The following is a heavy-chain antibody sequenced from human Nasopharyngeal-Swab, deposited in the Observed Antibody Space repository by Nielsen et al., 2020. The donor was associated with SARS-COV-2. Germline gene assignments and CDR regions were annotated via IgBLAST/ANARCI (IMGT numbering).Heavy chain of an antibody. J-gene: IGHJ4*02. Sequence: WVRQAPGQGLEWMGIINPSGGSTSYAQKFQGRVTMTRDTSTSTVYMELSSLRSEDTAVYYCATLFAIAAAGTGFDYWGQGTLVPSPQ. CDR2: INPSGGST. V-gene: IGHV1-46*01. CDR3: ATLFAIAAAGTGFDY. D-gene: IGHD6-13*01.